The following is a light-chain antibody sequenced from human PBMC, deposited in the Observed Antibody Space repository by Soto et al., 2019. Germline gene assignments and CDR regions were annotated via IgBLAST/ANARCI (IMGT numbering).Light chain of an antibody. Sequence: QSVLTQPPSVSAAPGQKVTISCSGSSSNIGNNYVSWYQQLPGTAPKLLIYDINKRPSGIPDRFSGSKSGTSATLGITGLQTGDEADYYCGTWDSSLSAWVFGVGTKVTVL. V-gene: IGLV1-51*01. CDR1: SSNIGNNY. J-gene: IGLJ3*02. CDR2: DIN. CDR3: GTWDSSLSAWV.